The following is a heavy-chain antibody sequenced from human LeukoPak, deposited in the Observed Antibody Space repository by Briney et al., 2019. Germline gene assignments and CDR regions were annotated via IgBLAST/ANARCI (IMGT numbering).Heavy chain of an antibody. V-gene: IGHV1-2*02. Sequence: ASVKVSCKASGYTFTGYYMHWVRQAPGQGLEWMGWINPNSGGTNYAQKFQGRVTMTRDTSISTAYMELGRLRSDDTAVYYCARVRYFDWYLFDYWGQGTLVTVSS. CDR3: ARVRYFDWYLFDY. CDR2: INPNSGGT. D-gene: IGHD3-9*01. CDR1: GYTFTGYY. J-gene: IGHJ4*02.